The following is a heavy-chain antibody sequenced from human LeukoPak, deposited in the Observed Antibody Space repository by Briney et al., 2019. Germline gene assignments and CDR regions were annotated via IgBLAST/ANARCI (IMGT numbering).Heavy chain of an antibody. CDR2: IYYSGST. CDR1: GGSISSYY. Sequence: SETLSLTCTVSGGSISSYYWSWIRQPPGKGLEWIGYIYYSGSTNYNPSLKSRVTISVDTSKNQFSLKLSSVTAADTAVYYCARSRRWLQDTLDYRGQGTLVTVSS. V-gene: IGHV4-59*01. J-gene: IGHJ4*02. CDR3: ARSRRWLQDTLDY. D-gene: IGHD5-24*01.